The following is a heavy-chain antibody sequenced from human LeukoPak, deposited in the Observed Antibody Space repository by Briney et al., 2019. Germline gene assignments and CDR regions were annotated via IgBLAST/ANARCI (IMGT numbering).Heavy chain of an antibody. D-gene: IGHD3-10*01. Sequence: GGSLRLSCAASGFSFDDYWMSWVRQAPGKGLEWVANIKQDESEEYYMDSVKGRSTVSRDNSKNSLFLQMNSLRAEDTAVYYCARSKIMALGVTPFDYWGQGTLVTVSS. V-gene: IGHV3-7*04. CDR2: IKQDESEE. J-gene: IGHJ4*02. CDR1: GFSFDDYW. CDR3: ARSKIMALGVTPFDY.